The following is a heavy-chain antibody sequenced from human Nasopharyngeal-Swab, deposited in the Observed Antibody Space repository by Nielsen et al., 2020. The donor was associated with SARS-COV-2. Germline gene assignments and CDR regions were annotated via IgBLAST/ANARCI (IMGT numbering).Heavy chain of an antibody. CDR2: ISGRGDTT. Sequence: GESLKISCAASGCTFSSFAMSWVRPAPGKGLEWVSLISGRGDTTYYADPVKDRFTISRDNSKHTLYLQTNSLRVEDPAVYYCAKAPYLRGLDVWGQGTTVTVSS. CDR3: AKAPYLRGLDV. CDR1: GCTFSSFA. D-gene: IGHD2-21*01. J-gene: IGHJ6*02. V-gene: IGHV3-23*01.